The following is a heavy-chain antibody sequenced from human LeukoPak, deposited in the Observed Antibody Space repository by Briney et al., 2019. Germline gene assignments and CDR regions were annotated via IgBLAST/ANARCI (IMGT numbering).Heavy chain of an antibody. V-gene: IGHV3-9*01. J-gene: IGHJ5*02. CDR3: AKSPSAIVGATRHAGGFDP. CDR2: ISWNSGSI. Sequence: HPGGSLRLSCAASGFTFDDYAMHWVRQAPGKGLEWVSGISWNSGSIGYADSVKGRFTISRDNAENSLYLQMNSLRAEDTALYYCAKSPSAIVGATRHAGGFDPWGQGTLVTVSS. CDR1: GFTFDDYA. D-gene: IGHD1-26*01.